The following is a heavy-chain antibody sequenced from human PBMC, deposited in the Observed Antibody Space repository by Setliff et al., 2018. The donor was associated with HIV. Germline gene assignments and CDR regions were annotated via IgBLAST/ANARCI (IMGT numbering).Heavy chain of an antibody. CDR1: GHTFANSS. Sequence: ASVKVSCKASGHTFANSSLHWVRQGPGQGLEWMGIMNPNDGGTQYAQNFRGRVSMTRDTSTTTVYMELYSLRSEDTAVYHCARSDISGTGYFDSWGQGTLVTVSS. CDR2: MNPNDGGT. J-gene: IGHJ4*02. V-gene: IGHV1-46*01. CDR3: ARSDISGTGYFDS. D-gene: IGHD1-20*01.